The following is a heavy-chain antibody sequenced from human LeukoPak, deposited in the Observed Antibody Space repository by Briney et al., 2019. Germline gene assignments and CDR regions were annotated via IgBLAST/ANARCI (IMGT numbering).Heavy chain of an antibody. J-gene: IGHJ6*02. CDR2: ISGSGVST. CDR1: GFTLSTNA. V-gene: IGHV3-23*01. CDR3: AKDQGGSWTYYYYGMDV. D-gene: IGHD1-26*01. Sequence: GGSLRLSCLTSGFTLSTNAMSWVRQAPGKGLEWVSGISGSGVSTYYADSVKGRFTISRDNSRNSLYLQMNSLRAEDTAVYYCAKDQGGSWTYYYYGMDVWGQETTVTVSS.